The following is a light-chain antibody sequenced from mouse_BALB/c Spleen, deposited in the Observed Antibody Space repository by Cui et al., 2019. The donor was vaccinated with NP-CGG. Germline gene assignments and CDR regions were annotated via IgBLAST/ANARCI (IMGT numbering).Light chain of an antibody. J-gene: IGLJ1*01. CDR1: TGAVTTSNY. CDR2: GTN. Sequence: QAVATQESALNTSPGETVTLTCRSSTGAVTTSNYANWVQEKPDHLFTGLVGGTNNRAPGVPTRFSGSLIGDKAALTITGAQTEDEAIYFCALWYSNHWVFGGGTKLTVL. V-gene: IGLV1*01. CDR3: ALWYSNHWV.